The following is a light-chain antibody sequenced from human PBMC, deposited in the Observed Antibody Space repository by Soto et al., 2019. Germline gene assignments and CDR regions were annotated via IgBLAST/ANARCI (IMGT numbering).Light chain of an antibody. J-gene: IGLJ3*02. CDR1: SSDVGSYNL. V-gene: IGLV2-23*03. Sequence: QSALTQPASVSGSPGQSITISCTGTSSDVGSYNLVSWYQQHPGKAPKLVIYEGSKRPSGVSNRFSGSKSGNTASLTISGLQAEDEADYYCCSYAYSSTFWVFGGGTKLTVL. CDR3: CSYAYSSTFWV. CDR2: EGS.